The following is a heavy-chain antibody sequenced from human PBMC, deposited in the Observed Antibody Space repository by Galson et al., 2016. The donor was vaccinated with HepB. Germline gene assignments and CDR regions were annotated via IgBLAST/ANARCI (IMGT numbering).Heavy chain of an antibody. D-gene: IGHD6-6*01. CDR1: GFTFRSYS. J-gene: IGHJ4*02. V-gene: IGHV3-48*02. CDR2: ISDGSRTI. CDR3: ARDQTLAARHFDC. Sequence: SLRLSCAASGFTFRSYSMNWVRQAPGKGLGWVSYISDGSRTIYYADSVKGRFTISRDNAKNSLYLQMNSLRDGDTAVYYCARDQTLAARHFDCWGQGTLVTVSS.